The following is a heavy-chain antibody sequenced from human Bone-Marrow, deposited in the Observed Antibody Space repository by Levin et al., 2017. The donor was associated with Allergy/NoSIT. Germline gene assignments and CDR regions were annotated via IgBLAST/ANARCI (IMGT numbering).Heavy chain of an antibody. V-gene: IGHV3-15*01. J-gene: IGHJ4*02. CDR1: GFTFGNAW. CDR2: IKGKTDGGTT. Sequence: SCVASGFTFGNAWMNWVRQAPGKGLQWVGRIKGKTDGGTTDYAAPVKGRFTISRDDSKKTLYLQMNSLKTDDTAIYYCTTRSHWGQGTLVTVFS. CDR3: TTRSH.